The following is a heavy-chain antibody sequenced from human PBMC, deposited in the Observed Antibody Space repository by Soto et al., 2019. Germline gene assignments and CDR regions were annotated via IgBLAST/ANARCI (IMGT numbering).Heavy chain of an antibody. D-gene: IGHD1-26*01. V-gene: IGHV4-38-2*01. Sequence: SETLSLTXAVSGYSISSGYYWGWIRQPPGKGLEWIGSIYHSGRTYYNPSLKSRLTISLDTSKNQFSLKLTSVTAPDTALYFRATTSGSFPYWGQGTLVTVSS. CDR2: IYHSGRT. CDR3: ATTSGSFPY. J-gene: IGHJ4*02. CDR1: GYSISSGYY.